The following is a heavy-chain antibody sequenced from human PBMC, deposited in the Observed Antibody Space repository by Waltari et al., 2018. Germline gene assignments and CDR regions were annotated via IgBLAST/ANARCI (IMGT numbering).Heavy chain of an antibody. J-gene: IGHJ3*02. D-gene: IGHD3-3*01. CDR1: GFTFTTYW. Sequence: EVPVVESGGGLAQPGGSLRLYCAASGFTFTTYWMHWVRQAPGKGLVWVAHISSDGNIANYADSVKGRFTISRDNAKNTLFLQMNSLRVEDTAVYYCTTSHNYTTFDIWGQGTVVTVSS. CDR3: TTSHNYTTFDI. CDR2: ISSDGNIA. V-gene: IGHV3-74*01.